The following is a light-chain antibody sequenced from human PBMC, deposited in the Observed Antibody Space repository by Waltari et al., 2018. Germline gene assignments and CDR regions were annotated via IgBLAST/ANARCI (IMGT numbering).Light chain of an antibody. CDR3: SSYTHIATLPYV. CDR1: ANDVGGHNP. V-gene: IGLV2-14*03. J-gene: IGLJ1*01. CDR2: DVT. Sequence: QSALTQPASMSGSPGQSITISCTGPANDVGGHNPVSWYQQHTGTASKVIIYDVTARASGVSDRFSGSKSGNTASLTISGLQSEDEGDYYCSSYTHIATLPYVFGSGTKVTVL.